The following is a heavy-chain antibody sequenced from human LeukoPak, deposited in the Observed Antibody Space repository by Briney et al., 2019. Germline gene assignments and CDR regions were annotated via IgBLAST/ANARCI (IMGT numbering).Heavy chain of an antibody. CDR3: AKEWWEPTRDDYFDY. CDR2: ISGSGVIT. Sequence: GGSLRLSCAASGFTFSNYAMSWVRQAPGKGLEWVSVISGSGVITYYADSVKGRFTISRDSSKNTLYLQMNSLRAEDTAVYYCAKEWWEPTRDDYFDYWGQGTLVTVSS. J-gene: IGHJ4*02. V-gene: IGHV3-23*01. CDR1: GFTFSNYA. D-gene: IGHD1-26*01.